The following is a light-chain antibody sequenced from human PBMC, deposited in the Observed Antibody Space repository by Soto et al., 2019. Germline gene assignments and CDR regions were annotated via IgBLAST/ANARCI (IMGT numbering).Light chain of an antibody. CDR3: QQYDSSPRT. CDR2: DAS. CDR1: QSVNNN. J-gene: IGKJ1*01. V-gene: IGKV3-11*01. Sequence: EIVLTQSPATLSLSPGERATLSCRASQSVNNNLAWYQQKPGQAPRLLIYDASKRATGIPARFSGGGSGTDFTLTISSLEPEDFAVYWCQQYDSSPRTFGQGTRWIS.